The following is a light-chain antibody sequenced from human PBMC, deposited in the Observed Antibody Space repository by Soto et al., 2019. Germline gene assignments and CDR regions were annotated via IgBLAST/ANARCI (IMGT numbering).Light chain of an antibody. Sequence: EIVLTQSPATLSLSPGERATLSCRASQSVGGFLAWYQQKSGQAPMLLIYDTSKRATGIPARFSGSGSGTDCTLTISSLEPEDFAIYHCQHRSNWPPMYTFGQGNKLEIK. CDR3: QHRSNWPPMYT. CDR2: DTS. V-gene: IGKV3-11*01. CDR1: QSVGGF. J-gene: IGKJ2*01.